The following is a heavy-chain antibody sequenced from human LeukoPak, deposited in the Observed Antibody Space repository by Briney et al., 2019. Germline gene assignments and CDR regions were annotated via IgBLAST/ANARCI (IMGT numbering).Heavy chain of an antibody. CDR1: GGSISSYY. J-gene: IGHJ4*02. CDR2: VYYSGSI. CDR3: ARGGYYFDY. Sequence: SETLSLTCTVSGGSISSYYWSWIRQPPGKGLEWIGYVYYSGSINYSPSLNSRLTISVDTSKNQFSLKLSSVTAADTPVYYCARGGYYFDYWGQGTLVTISS. D-gene: IGHD3-10*01. V-gene: IGHV4-59*01.